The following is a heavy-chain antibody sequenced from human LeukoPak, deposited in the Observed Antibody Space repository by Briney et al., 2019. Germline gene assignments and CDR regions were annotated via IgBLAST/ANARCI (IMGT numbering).Heavy chain of an antibody. Sequence: KPSETLSLPCTVSGGSLSRYYWSWMPEPPGKGLEGVGDIYYSGSTNYNPSLKSRVTISVDTSKNQFSLKLSSVTAADTAVYYCARAGTQEYYYYYYYMDVWGKGTTVTVSS. V-gene: IGHV4-59*01. CDR2: IYYSGST. J-gene: IGHJ6*03. CDR1: GGSLSRYY. CDR3: ARAGTQEYYYYYYYMDV. D-gene: IGHD2/OR15-2a*01.